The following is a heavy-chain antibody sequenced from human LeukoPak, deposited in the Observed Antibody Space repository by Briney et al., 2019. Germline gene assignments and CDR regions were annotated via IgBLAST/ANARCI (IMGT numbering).Heavy chain of an antibody. J-gene: IGHJ6*02. CDR3: ARGKQSPYYYYGMDV. CDR1: GGTFSSYA. V-gene: IGHV1-69*13. D-gene: IGHD4-11*01. Sequence: SVKVSCKASGGTFSSYAISWVRQAPGQGLEWMGGIIPIFGTANYAQKFQGRVTITADESTGTAYMELSSLRSEDTAVYYCARGKQSPYYYYGMDVWGQGTTVTVSS. CDR2: IIPIFGTA.